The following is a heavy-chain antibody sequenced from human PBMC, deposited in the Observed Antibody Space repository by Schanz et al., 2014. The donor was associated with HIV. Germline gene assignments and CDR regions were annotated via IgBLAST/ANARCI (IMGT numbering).Heavy chain of an antibody. CDR3: ANEEVPNDY. V-gene: IGHV3-23*01. CDR1: GFIFNTFA. CDR2: ISISGETT. Sequence: MLESGGGLVKPGGSLRLSCAASGFIFNTFALIWVRQAPGKGLEWVSGISISGETTYYADSVKGRFTISRDNSKNTLYLQMNSLRVEDTAVYYCANEEVPNDYWGQGTLVTVSS. J-gene: IGHJ4*02.